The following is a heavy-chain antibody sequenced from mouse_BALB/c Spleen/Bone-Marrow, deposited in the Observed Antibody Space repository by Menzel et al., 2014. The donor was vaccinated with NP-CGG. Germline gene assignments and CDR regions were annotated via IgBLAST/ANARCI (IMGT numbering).Heavy chain of an antibody. CDR2: ISDGGSYT. CDR3: ARRWFAY. CDR1: GFTFSDYY. V-gene: IGHV5-4*02. J-gene: IGHJ3*01. Sequence: EVKLTESGGGLVKPGGSLKLSCAASGFTFSDYYMYWVRQTPEKRLEWVATISDGGSYTYYPDSVKGRFTISRDNAKNNLYLQMSSLKSEDTAMYYCARRWFAYWGQGTLVTVSA.